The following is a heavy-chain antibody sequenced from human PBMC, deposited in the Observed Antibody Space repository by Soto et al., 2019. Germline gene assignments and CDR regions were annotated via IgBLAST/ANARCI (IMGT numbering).Heavy chain of an antibody. CDR1: GFTFGYYA. CDR2: IRRNAYGVTT. D-gene: IGHD3-16*01. V-gene: IGHV3-49*04. J-gene: IGHJ4*02. Sequence: GGSLRVSCTTSGFTFGYYALSWVRQAPGKGLEWVGFIRRNAYGVTTDYAASVKGRFTISRDDSKSIAYLQMNSLRTEDTALYYCTRASSLDFDFWGQGTLVTVSS. CDR3: TRASSLDFDF.